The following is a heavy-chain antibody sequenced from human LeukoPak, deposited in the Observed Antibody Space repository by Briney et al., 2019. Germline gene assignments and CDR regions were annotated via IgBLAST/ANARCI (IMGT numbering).Heavy chain of an antibody. CDR2: ISSSGSTI. Sequence: PGGSLRLSCAASGFTFSSYSMNWVRQAPGKGLEWVSYISSSGSTIYYADSVKGRFTISRDNAKNSLYLQMNSLRAEDTAVYYCARDRIVGATPLDYWGQGTLVTVSS. CDR1: GFTFSSYS. D-gene: IGHD1-26*01. J-gene: IGHJ4*02. CDR3: ARDRIVGATPLDY. V-gene: IGHV3-48*04.